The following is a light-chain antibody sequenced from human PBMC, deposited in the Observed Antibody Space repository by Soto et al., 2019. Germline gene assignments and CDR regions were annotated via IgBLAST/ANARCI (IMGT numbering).Light chain of an antibody. Sequence: QAVVTQPPSASGTPGQRVSISCSGSSSNIGRNTVNWYQQLPGTAPKVLIYSNDQRPSGVPDRFSGTKSGNSASLAISGLQSEDEADYYCAAWDDSLNGQGVFGGGTKLTVL. CDR1: SSNIGRNT. V-gene: IGLV1-44*01. J-gene: IGLJ3*02. CDR3: AAWDDSLNGQGV. CDR2: SND.